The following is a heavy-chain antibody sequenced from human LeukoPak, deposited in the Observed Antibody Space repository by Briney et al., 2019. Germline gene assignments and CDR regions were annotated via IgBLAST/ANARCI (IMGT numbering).Heavy chain of an antibody. D-gene: IGHD3-10*01. Sequence: PGGSLRLSCAASGFTFSRYSVNWVRQAPGKGLEWVSSISSSSSYIYHADSVKGRITISRDNAKNSLYLQMDSLRVDDTAVYYCASSWSTAGGDWFDPWGQGTLVTVSS. CDR2: ISSSSSYI. CDR3: ASSWSTAGGDWFDP. CDR1: GFTFSRYS. J-gene: IGHJ5*02. V-gene: IGHV3-21*01.